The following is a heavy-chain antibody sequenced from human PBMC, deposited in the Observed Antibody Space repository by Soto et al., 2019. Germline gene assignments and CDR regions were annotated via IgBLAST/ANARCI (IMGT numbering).Heavy chain of an antibody. J-gene: IGHJ3*02. CDR1: GFTFSSYG. Sequence: GGSLRLSCAASGFTFSSYGMHWVRQAPGKGLEWVAVIWYDARYEYYADSVKGRFTISRDNSKNTLWLQMNSLRAEDTAVYYCARSYSTSWVGAFDIWGQGTMVTVSS. D-gene: IGHD6-13*01. V-gene: IGHV3-33*01. CDR2: IWYDARYE. CDR3: ARSYSTSWVGAFDI.